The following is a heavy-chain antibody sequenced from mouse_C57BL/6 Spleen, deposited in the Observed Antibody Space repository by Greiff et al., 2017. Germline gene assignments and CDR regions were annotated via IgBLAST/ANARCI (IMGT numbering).Heavy chain of an antibody. CDR1: GFTFSSYA. CDR3: TRRSTTVVGYFDV. J-gene: IGHJ1*03. D-gene: IGHD1-1*01. CDR2: ISSGGDYI. V-gene: IGHV5-9-1*02. Sequence: EVQGVESGEGLVKPGGSLKLSCAASGFTFSSYAMSWVRQTPEKRLEWVAYISSGGDYIYYADTVKGRFTISRDNARNTLYLQMSSLKSEDTAMYYCTRRSTTVVGYFDVWGTGTTVTVSS.